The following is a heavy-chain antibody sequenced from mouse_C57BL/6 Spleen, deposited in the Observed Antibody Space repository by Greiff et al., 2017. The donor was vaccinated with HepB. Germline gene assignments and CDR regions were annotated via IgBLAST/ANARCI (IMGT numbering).Heavy chain of an antibody. CDR3: ARGDDDVPHVDY. V-gene: IGHV5-4*03. CDR1: GFTFSSYA. D-gene: IGHD2-12*01. Sequence: EVKLMESGGGLVKPGGSLKLSCAASGFTFSSYAMSWVRQTPEKRLEWVATISDGGSYTYYPDNVKGRFTISRDNAKNNLYLQMSHLKSEDTAMYYCARGDDDVPHVDYWGQGTTLTGSS. CDR2: ISDGGSYT. J-gene: IGHJ2*01.